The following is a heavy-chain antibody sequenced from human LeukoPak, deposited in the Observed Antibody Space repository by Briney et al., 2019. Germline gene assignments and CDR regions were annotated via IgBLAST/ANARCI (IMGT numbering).Heavy chain of an antibody. CDR1: GYTFTSYG. CDR3: ARIPRDIVVPAAIRSSWFDP. CDR2: ISAYNGNT. V-gene: IGHV1-18*01. J-gene: IGHJ5*02. Sequence: PWASVKVSCKASGYTFTSYGISWVRQAPGQGLEWMGWISAYNGNTNYAQKLQGRVTMTTDTSTSTAYMELRSLRSDDTALYYCARIPRDIVVPAAIRSSWFDPWGQGTLVTVSS. D-gene: IGHD2-2*02.